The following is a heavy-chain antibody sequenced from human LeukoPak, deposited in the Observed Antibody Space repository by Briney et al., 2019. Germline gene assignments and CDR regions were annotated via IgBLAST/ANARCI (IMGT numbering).Heavy chain of an antibody. CDR3: ARVTRDSNGWYHFDS. J-gene: IGHJ4*02. V-gene: IGHV3-13*05. CDR1: GFAFNNYD. Sequence: GGSLRLSCAASGFAFNNYDMHWVRQATGKGLERVSGIGPTGAPYYPGSVKGRFTISRENAKNSLYLQMNSLTAGDTAVYYCARVTRDSNGWYHFDSWGQGTLVAVSS. D-gene: IGHD6-19*01. CDR2: IGPTGAP.